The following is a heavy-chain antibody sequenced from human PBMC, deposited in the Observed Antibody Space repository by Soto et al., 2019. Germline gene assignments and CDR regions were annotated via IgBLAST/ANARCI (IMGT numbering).Heavy chain of an antibody. CDR2: IYYSGST. CDR3: ARRYGDYFDY. D-gene: IGHD4-17*01. Sequence: QVQLQESGPGLVKPSETLSLTCTVSGGSISSYYWSWIRQPPGKGLEWIGYIYYSGSTNYNPSLTSRVTLSVQTPKNPFSLKLSSVAAADTAVYYCARRYGDYFDYWGQGTLVTVSS. V-gene: IGHV4-59*08. CDR1: GGSISSYY. J-gene: IGHJ4*02.